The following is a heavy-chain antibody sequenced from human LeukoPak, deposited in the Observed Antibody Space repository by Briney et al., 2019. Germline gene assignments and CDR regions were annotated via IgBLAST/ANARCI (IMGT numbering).Heavy chain of an antibody. CDR3: ARLGGAYPGDY. D-gene: IGHD2-15*01. CDR2: IYTSGST. V-gene: IGHV4-4*07. CDR1: GGSISNYY. J-gene: IGHJ4*02. Sequence: SETLSLTCTVSGGSISNYYWSWIRQPAGKGLEWIGRIYTSGSTNYNPSLKSRVTISIDTSKNQFSLNLSSVTAADTALYYCARLGGAYPGDYWGQGTLVTVSS.